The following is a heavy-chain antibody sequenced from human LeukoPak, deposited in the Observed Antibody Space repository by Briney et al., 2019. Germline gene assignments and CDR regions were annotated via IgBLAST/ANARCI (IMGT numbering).Heavy chain of an antibody. Sequence: GGSLRLSCAASGFTFSSYEMNWVRQAPGKGLEWVSYISSSGSTIYYADSVKGRFTISRDNAKNSLYLQMNSLRAEDTAVYYCARGATKTYYYDSSGLEYFQHWGQGTLVTVSS. J-gene: IGHJ1*01. CDR3: ARGATKTYYYDSSGLEYFQH. CDR1: GFTFSSYE. D-gene: IGHD3-22*01. V-gene: IGHV3-48*03. CDR2: ISSSGSTI.